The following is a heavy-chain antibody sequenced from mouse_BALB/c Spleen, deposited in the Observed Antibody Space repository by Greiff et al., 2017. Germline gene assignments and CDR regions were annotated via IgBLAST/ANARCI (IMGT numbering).Heavy chain of an antibody. Sequence: VQLQQSGAELVRPGTSVKVSCKASGYAFTNYLIEWVKQRPGQGLEWIGVINPGSGGTNYNEKFKGKATLTADKSSSTAYMQLSSLTSDDSAVYFCARQEGGIRRYYAMDYWGQGTSVTVSS. J-gene: IGHJ4*01. CDR2: INPGSGGT. CDR1: GYAFTNYL. D-gene: IGHD2-12*01. V-gene: IGHV1-54*01. CDR3: ARQEGGIRRYYAMDY.